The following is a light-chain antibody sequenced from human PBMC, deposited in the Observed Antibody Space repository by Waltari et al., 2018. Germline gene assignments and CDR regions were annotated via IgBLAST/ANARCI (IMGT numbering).Light chain of an antibody. CDR1: QSVSRS. Sequence: EIVLTQSPGTLSLSPGDRATLSCRASQSVSRSLTWYQQKPGQAPRLLIYDASSRATGIPDRFSGSGSGTDFSLTISRLQPEEFAVYYCQHYVRLPATFGQGTKVEIK. V-gene: IGKV3-20*01. CDR3: QHYVRLPAT. CDR2: DAS. J-gene: IGKJ1*01.